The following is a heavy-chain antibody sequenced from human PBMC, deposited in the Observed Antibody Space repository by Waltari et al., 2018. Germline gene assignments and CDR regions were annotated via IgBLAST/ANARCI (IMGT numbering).Heavy chain of an antibody. J-gene: IGHJ2*01. V-gene: IGHV3-30*18. CDR3: VKDGTGGSGSYIDWWSDF. D-gene: IGHD3-10*01. Sequence: QVQLAESGGGMVQRGRSLRLSCAAAGFPFSGYAIHWVRQAPGKGLEWVAVIWYDGSNKFYAGSVRGRYIISRDDSRNTVYLQMSSLRTEDTAIYYCVKDGTGGSGSYIDWWSDFWGRGTLVSVSS. CDR2: IWYDGSNK. CDR1: GFPFSGYA.